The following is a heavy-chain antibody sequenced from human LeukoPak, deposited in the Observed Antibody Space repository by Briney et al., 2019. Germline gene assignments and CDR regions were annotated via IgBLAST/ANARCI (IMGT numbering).Heavy chain of an antibody. CDR3: ARLYYDTSGYFDY. CDR2: IYPDDSDI. CDR1: GFSFTSYW. Sequence: GESLKISCKGSGFSFTSYWIGWVRQTPGRGLEWMGIIYPDDSDIRLSPTFQGQVTMSADKSISTAYLWWSSLQASDSAMYFCARLYYDTSGYFDYWGQGTLVTVSS. J-gene: IGHJ4*02. V-gene: IGHV5-51*01. D-gene: IGHD3-22*01.